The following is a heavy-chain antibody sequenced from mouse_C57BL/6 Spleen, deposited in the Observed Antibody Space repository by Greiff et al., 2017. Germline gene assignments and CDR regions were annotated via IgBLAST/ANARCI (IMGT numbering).Heavy chain of an antibody. V-gene: IGHV1-75*01. CDR3: ARKPYGSSWGYFDY. CDR2: IFPGSGST. Sequence: QVHVKQSGPELVKPGASVKISCKASGYTFTDYYINWVKQRPGQGLEWIGWIFPGSGSTYYNEKFKGKATLTVDKSSSTAYMLLSSLTSEDSAVYFCARKPYGSSWGYFDYWGQGTTLTVSS. D-gene: IGHD1-1*01. CDR1: GYTFTDYY. J-gene: IGHJ2*01.